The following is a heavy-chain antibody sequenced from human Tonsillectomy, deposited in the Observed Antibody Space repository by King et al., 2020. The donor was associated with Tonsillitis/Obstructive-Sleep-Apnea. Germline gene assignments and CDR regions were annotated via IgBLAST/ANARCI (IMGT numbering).Heavy chain of an antibody. CDR2: INTNTGNP. CDR1: GYTFTSYA. V-gene: IGHV7-4-1*02. D-gene: IGHD4-17*01. Sequence: VQLVQSGSELKKPGASVKVSCKASGYTFTSYAMNLVRQAPGQGLEWMGWINTNTGNPTYAQGFTGRFVFSLDTSVSTAYLQISSLNAEDTAVNYCARDDYGDSVDHYWFDPWGQGTLVTVSS. J-gene: IGHJ5*02. CDR3: ARDDYGDSVDHYWFDP.